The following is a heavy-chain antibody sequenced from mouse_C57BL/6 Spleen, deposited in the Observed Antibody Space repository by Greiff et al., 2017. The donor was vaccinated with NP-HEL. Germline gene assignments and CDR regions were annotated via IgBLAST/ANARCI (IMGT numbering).Heavy chain of an antibody. Sequence: QVQLQQSGAELVMPGASVKLSCKASGYTFTSYWMHWVKQRPGQGLEWIGEIDPSDSYTNYNQKFKGKSTLTVDKSSSTAYMQLSSLTSEDSAVYYCATGDYDVAMDYWGQGTSVTVSS. CDR3: ATGDYDVAMDY. CDR1: GYTFTSYW. J-gene: IGHJ4*01. CDR2: IDPSDSYT. D-gene: IGHD2-4*01. V-gene: IGHV1-69*01.